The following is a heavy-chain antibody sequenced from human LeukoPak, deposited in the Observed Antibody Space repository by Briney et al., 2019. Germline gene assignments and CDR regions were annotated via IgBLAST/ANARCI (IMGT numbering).Heavy chain of an antibody. D-gene: IGHD3-9*01. CDR2: IYYSGST. V-gene: IGHV4-39*01. CDR3: VRPYDILTGYYY. Sequence: SETLSLTCTVSGGSISSSSYYWGWIRQPPGKGLEWLGSIYYSGSTYYNPSLKSRVTISVDTSKNQSSLKLSSVTAADTAVYYCVRPYDILTGYYYWGQGTLVTVSS. J-gene: IGHJ4*02. CDR1: GGSISSSSYY.